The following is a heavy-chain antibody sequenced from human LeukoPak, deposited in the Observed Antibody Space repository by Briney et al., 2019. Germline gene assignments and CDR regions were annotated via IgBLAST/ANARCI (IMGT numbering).Heavy chain of an antibody. CDR2: INIVGSST. V-gene: IGHV3-74*01. J-gene: IGHJ4*02. CDR1: GFTFSTYW. CDR3: ARGGTGWFFAY. D-gene: IGHD6-19*01. Sequence: PGGSLRLSCAASGFTFSTYWMHWVRQAPGKGLVWLSCINIVGSSTSYADFVKGRFTISRDNGKNTLYLQMNSLRAEDTAVFYCARGGTGWFFAYWGQGTLVTVSA.